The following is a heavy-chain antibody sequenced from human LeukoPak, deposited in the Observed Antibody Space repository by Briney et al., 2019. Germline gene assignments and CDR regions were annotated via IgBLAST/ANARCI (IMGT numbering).Heavy chain of an antibody. V-gene: IGHV3-48*04. D-gene: IGHD3-9*01. Sequence: PGGSLRLSCAASGFTFSSYSMNWVRQAPGKGLEWVSYISSSSSTIYYADSVKGRFTISRDNAKNSLYLQMNSLRAEDTAVYYCASGGLYDILTGSNDYWGQGTLVTVSS. J-gene: IGHJ4*02. CDR2: ISSSSSTI. CDR3: ASGGLYDILTGSNDY. CDR1: GFTFSSYS.